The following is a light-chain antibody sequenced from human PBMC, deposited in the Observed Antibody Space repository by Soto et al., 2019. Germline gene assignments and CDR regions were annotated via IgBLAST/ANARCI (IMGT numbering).Light chain of an antibody. J-gene: IGKJ3*01. CDR1: QSISSN. CDR2: GAS. Sequence: EIVMTQSPATLSVSPGERATLSCRASQSISSNLAWYQQKPSQAPRLLISGASTRATGIPARFSGSGSGTDFTLTISSLQSEDFAVYYCQQFHDWPMTFGPGTKVDIK. CDR3: QQFHDWPMT. V-gene: IGKV3-15*01.